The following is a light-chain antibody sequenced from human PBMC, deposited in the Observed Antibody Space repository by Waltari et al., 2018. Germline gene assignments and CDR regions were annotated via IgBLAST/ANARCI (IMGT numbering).Light chain of an antibody. V-gene: IGKV4-1*01. CDR2: WAS. CDR3: QQYYNSPST. Sequence: DLVMNQSPDSLAVSLGERAFITCKSSQSVFSRANFKNYLAWDQQRPGQPPNLLIYWASTRASGVPDRFVGSQSGSDFTLTINNLQPEDAGIYYCQQYYNSPSTFGQGTRLEIK. CDR1: QSVFSRANFKNY. J-gene: IGKJ1*01.